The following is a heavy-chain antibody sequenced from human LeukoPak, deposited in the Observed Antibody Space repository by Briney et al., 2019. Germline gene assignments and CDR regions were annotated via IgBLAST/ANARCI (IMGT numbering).Heavy chain of an antibody. CDR1: GGSISSFY. V-gene: IGHV4-59*01. Sequence: SETLSLTCTVSGGSISSFYWSWIRQPPGKGLEWIGYVSYSGSTNYNPSLRSRLTISVDTSKNQFSLKLSSVTAEDTAVYYCARDKRIYYYYYGMDVWGQGTTVTVSS. CDR2: VSYSGST. J-gene: IGHJ6*02. CDR3: ARDKRIYYYYYGMDV. D-gene: IGHD1-1*01.